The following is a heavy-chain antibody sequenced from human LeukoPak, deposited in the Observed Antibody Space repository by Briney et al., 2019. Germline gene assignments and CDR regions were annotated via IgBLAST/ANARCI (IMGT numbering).Heavy chain of an antibody. CDR1: GYTFTSYY. V-gene: IGHV1-3*01. CDR2: INVGNGNT. Sequence: ASVKVSCKASGYTFTSYYMHWVRQAPGQRLEWMGWINVGNGNTKYSQKFQGRVTITRDTSASTAYMELSSLRSEDTAVYYCARVNYYDSSGYYYESSFDYWGQGTLVTVSS. D-gene: IGHD3-22*01. CDR3: ARVNYYDSSGYYYESSFDY. J-gene: IGHJ4*02.